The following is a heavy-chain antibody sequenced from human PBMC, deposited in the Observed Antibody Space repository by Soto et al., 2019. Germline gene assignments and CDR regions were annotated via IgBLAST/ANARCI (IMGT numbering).Heavy chain of an antibody. CDR1: GFTFSVYS. J-gene: IGHJ5*02. Sequence: EVQLVASGGGLVQPGGSLRLSCAASGFTFSVYSMNWVRQAPGKGLEWVSSISSSSSYVYYAESVKGRFTVSRDNAKNSLSLQMNTLRAEDTAVYYCAREASSGMGNWFDPWGQGILVTVSS. D-gene: IGHD1-1*01. V-gene: IGHV3-21*01. CDR2: ISSSSSYV. CDR3: AREASSGMGNWFDP.